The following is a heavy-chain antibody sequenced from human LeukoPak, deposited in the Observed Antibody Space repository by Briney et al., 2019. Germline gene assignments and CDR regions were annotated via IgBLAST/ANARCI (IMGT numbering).Heavy chain of an antibody. CDR1: GFTFSDFY. CDR2: ITSAGAT. V-gene: IGHV3-69-1*01. D-gene: IGHD6-19*01. Sequence: GGSLRLSRAASGFTFSDFYMTWIRQAPGKGLEWVSYITSAGATYYAASVKGRFTISREKSKNTLYLQMNSLRAEDTAVYYCAKIPLTAGYSSGWSYYFDYWGQGTLVTVSS. J-gene: IGHJ4*02. CDR3: AKIPLTAGYSSGWSYYFDY.